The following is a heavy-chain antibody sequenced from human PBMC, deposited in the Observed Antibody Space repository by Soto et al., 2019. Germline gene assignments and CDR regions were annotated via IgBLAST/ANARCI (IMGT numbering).Heavy chain of an antibody. J-gene: IGHJ4*02. V-gene: IGHV2-5*02. CDR2: VYWDDGK. CDR1: GFSLSTSGVG. Sequence: QITLRESGPTLVKPTQTLTLTCTFSGFSLSTSGVGVVWIRQPPGKALEWLALVYWDDGKRYSPSLMSRLTITKDTSKNQVVLTMTNMDPVDTGTDYCGHTRGWLTDYWGQGTLLTVSS. CDR3: GHTRGWLTDY. D-gene: IGHD5-12*01.